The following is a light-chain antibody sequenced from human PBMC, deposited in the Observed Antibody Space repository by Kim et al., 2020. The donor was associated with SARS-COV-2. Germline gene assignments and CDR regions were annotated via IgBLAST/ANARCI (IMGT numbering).Light chain of an antibody. V-gene: IGLV2-8*01. CDR1: SSDVGGYKY. Sequence: QSALTQPPSASGSPGQSVAISCTGTSSDVGGYKYVSWYQQHPGKAPKLIIYEVNGRPSGVPDRFSGSKSGNTASLTVSGLQAEDEAYYYCSSFAGDNAMVFGGGTQLTVL. J-gene: IGLJ2*01. CDR2: EVN. CDR3: SSFAGDNAMV.